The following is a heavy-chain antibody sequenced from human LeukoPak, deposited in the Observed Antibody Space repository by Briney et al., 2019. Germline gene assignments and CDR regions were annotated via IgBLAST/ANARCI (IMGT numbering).Heavy chain of an antibody. V-gene: IGHV3-30*02. J-gene: IGHJ5*02. CDR3: AKDPAEGRYFDWLSLPNWFDP. Sequence: GGSLRLSCGASGFTISSYWMSWVRQAPGKGLEWVAFIRYDGSNKYYADSVKGRFTISRDNSKNTLYLQMNSLRAEDTAVYYCAKDPAEGRYFDWLSLPNWFDPWGQGTLVTVSS. CDR1: GFTISSYW. CDR2: IRYDGSNK. D-gene: IGHD3-9*01.